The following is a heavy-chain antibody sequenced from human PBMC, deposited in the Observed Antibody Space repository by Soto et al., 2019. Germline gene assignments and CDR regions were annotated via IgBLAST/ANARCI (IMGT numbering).Heavy chain of an antibody. D-gene: IGHD6-13*01. CDR3: ARGDGTGLHSSGWSPRF. V-gene: IGHV3-21*01. CDR2: ISSGTTYF. Sequence: EVQLVESGGGLVKPGGSLTLSCAASGFTFSISTMNWVRQAPGKRLEWVSSISSGTTYFYYADSVKGRFSISRDNAKRSLYLQMNSLRVEATAVYYCARGDGTGLHSSGWSPRFWGQGTLVTVSS. CDR1: GFTFSIST. J-gene: IGHJ4*02.